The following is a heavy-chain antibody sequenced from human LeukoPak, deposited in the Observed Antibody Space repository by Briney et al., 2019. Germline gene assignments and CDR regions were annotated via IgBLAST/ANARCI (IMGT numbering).Heavy chain of an antibody. CDR2: IKQDGSEK. J-gene: IGHJ6*03. Sequence: PGGTLRLSCAASGFTFSSYGMSWVRQAPGKGLEWVANIKQDGSEKYYVDSVKGRFTISRDNAKNSLYLQMNSLRAEDTAVYYCARGPGIGNYYHYYYMDVWGKGTTVTVSS. D-gene: IGHD3-10*01. CDR3: ARGPGIGNYYHYYYMDV. CDR1: GFTFSSYG. V-gene: IGHV3-7*01.